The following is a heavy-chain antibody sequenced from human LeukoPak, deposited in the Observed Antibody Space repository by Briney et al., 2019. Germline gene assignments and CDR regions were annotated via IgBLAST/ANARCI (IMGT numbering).Heavy chain of an antibody. CDR1: VFTFSNCD. V-gene: IGHV3-23*01. Sequence: GGSLRLSCAASVFTFSNCDMSWVRQAPGKGLEWVSTISGSGGSTYYADSVKGRFTISRDNSKNTLHLQMNSLRAEDTAVYYCAKGAITVAGTVNYWGQGTRVTVSS. J-gene: IGHJ4*02. D-gene: IGHD6-19*01. CDR2: ISGSGGST. CDR3: AKGAITVAGTVNY.